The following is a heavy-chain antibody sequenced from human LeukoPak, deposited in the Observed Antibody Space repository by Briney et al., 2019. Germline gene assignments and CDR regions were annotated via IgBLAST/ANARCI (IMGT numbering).Heavy chain of an antibody. CDR3: ARTLMPSIYEAFHI. Sequence: PGGSLRLSCAASGFSFRSFSMTWIRQPAGKGLEWIGRIYTSGSANYNPSLKSRVTFSVDTSKNLFSLNLSSVTAADTAIYYCARTLMPSIYEAFHIWGQGTTVIVSS. CDR2: IYTSGSA. D-gene: IGHD2-2*01. J-gene: IGHJ3*02. CDR1: GFSFRSFS. V-gene: IGHV4-4*07.